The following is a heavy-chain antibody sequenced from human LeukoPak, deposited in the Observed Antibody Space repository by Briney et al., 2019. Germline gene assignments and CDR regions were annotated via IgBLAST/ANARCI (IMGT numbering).Heavy chain of an antibody. J-gene: IGHJ4*02. Sequence: ASVKVSCKASGYTFTGYYMHWVRQAPGRGLEWMGWINPNSGGTNYAQKFQGRVTMTRDTSISTAYMELSRLRSDDTAVYYCARDSIGDSSGYPYFDYWGQGTLVTVSS. V-gene: IGHV1-2*02. D-gene: IGHD3-22*01. CDR1: GYTFTGYY. CDR3: ARDSIGDSSGYPYFDY. CDR2: INPNSGGT.